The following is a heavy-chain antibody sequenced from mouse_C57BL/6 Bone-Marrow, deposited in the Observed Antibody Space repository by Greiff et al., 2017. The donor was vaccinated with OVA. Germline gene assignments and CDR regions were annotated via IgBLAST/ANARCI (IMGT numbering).Heavy chain of an antibody. D-gene: IGHD1-1*01. CDR1: GYTFTSYW. CDR3: ARLDGSSYGY. CDR2: IDPSDSYT. J-gene: IGHJ2*01. V-gene: IGHV1-59*01. Sequence: QVQLQQSGAELVRPGTSVKLSCKASGYTFTSYWMHWVKQRPGQGLEWIGVIDPSDSYTNYNQKFKGKATLTVDTSSSTAYMQLSSLTSEDSAVYYCARLDGSSYGYWGQGTTLTVSS.